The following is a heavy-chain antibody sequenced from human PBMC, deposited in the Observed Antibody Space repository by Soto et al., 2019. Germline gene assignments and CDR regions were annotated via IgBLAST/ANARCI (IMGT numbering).Heavy chain of an antibody. V-gene: IGHV3-30*18. D-gene: IGHD4-17*01. CDR2: ISYDGSNK. CDR3: AKDCVTTVLLTY. CDR1: GFTFSSYG. Sequence: GGSLRLSCAASGFTFSSYGMHWVRQAPGKGLEWVAVISYDGSNKYYADSVKGRFTISRDNSKNTLYLQMNSLRAEDMAVYYRAKDCVTTVLLTYWGQGTLVTVSS. J-gene: IGHJ4*02.